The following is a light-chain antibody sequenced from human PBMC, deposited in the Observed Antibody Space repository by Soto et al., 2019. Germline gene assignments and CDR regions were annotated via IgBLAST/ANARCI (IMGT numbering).Light chain of an antibody. Sequence: IVMTQSPATLSVSPWEIATLSCRASQSVSTNLAWYQQRPGQAPRLLIYGASTRATGVPARFSGSGSGTEFSLTISSLQSEDFAVYYCQQYNDWPRTFGQGTKVDIK. CDR1: QSVSTN. V-gene: IGKV3-15*01. CDR3: QQYNDWPRT. J-gene: IGKJ1*01. CDR2: GAS.